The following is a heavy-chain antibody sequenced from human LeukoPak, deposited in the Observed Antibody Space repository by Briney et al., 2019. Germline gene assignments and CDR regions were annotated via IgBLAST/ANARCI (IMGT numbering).Heavy chain of an antibody. CDR1: GGSIGSGNYY. CDR2: IYYSGST. V-gene: IGHV4-30-4*08. Sequence: SQTLSLTCTVSGGSIGSGNYYWSWLRQPPGKGLEWIGYIYYSGSTYYNPSLKSRVTISVDTSKNQFSLKLSSVTAADTAVYYCARWCTSCYTIQTWGQGTLVTVSS. D-gene: IGHD2-2*02. CDR3: ARWCTSCYTIQT. J-gene: IGHJ5*02.